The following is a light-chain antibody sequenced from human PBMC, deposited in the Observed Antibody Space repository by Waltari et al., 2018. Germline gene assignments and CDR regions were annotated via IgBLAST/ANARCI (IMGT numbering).Light chain of an antibody. V-gene: IGKV1-5*03. CDR3: QQYTSFTLT. CDR1: QSISTW. Sequence: DIQMTQSPSTLSASVGDRVTITCRASQSISTWLAWYQQKPGKAPKLLIYEASDLESGVPSRFSGSGSGTEFTLTISSLQPDDSATYYCQQYTSFTLTFGGGTKVEIK. J-gene: IGKJ4*01. CDR2: EAS.